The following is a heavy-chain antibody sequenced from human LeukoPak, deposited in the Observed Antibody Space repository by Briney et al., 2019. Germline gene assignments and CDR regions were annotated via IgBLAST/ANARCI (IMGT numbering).Heavy chain of an antibody. D-gene: IGHD4-17*01. CDR1: GYSISSGYY. J-gene: IGHJ5*02. CDR3: ARHYWTTVTTARFDP. CDR2: IYHSGST. Sequence: SDTLSLTCTVSGYSISSGYYWGWIRQPPGKGLEWIGSIYHSGSTYYNPSLKSRVTISVDTSKNQFSLKLSSVTAADTAVYYCARHYWTTVTTARFDPWGQGTLVTVSS. V-gene: IGHV4-38-2*02.